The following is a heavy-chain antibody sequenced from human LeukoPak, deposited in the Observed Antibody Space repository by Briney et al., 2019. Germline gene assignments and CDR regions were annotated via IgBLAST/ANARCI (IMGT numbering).Heavy chain of an antibody. CDR2: IYYSGST. Sequence: SETLSLTCTVSGGSISSYYWSWIRQPPGKGLEWIGYIYYSGSTNYNPSLKSRVTISVDTSKNQFSLKLSSVTAADTAVYYCARVRIAAAGTGYYYYGMDVWGQGTTVTVSS. CDR1: GGSISSYY. D-gene: IGHD6-13*01. CDR3: ARVRIAAAGTGYYYYGMDV. J-gene: IGHJ6*02. V-gene: IGHV4-59*01.